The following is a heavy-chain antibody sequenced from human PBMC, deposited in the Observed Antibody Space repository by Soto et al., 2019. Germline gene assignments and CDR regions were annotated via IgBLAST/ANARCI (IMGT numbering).Heavy chain of an antibody. D-gene: IGHD5-12*01. V-gene: IGHV3-33*01. CDR2: VWYDGGNK. J-gene: IGHJ6*02. Sequence: QVQLVESGGGVVQPGRSLRLSCAASGFTFSSYGMHWVRQAPGKGLEWVALVWYDGGNKYYADSVKGRFTISRDNSKNTLYLQMNRLRDEDTAVYYCVRAAGYSGNDYVYYYGMEVWVQGTTVTVSS. CDR1: GFTFSSYG. CDR3: VRAAGYSGNDYVYYYGMEV.